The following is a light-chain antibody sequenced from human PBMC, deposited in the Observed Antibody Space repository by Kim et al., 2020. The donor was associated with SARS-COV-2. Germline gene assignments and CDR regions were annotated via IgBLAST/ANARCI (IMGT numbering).Light chain of an antibody. CDR2: EVS. V-gene: IGKV3-11*01. Sequence: PGETATLSCRASQSVSSYLAWYQQQPGQAPRLLISEVSNRATGIPARFSGSGSGTDFTLTISSLESEDSAVYYCQQRSNWPRNTFGQGTRLEIK. CDR3: QQRSNWPRNT. CDR1: QSVSSY. J-gene: IGKJ5*01.